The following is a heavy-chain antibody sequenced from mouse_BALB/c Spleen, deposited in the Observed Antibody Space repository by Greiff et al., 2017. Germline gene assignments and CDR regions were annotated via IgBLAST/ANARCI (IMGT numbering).Heavy chain of an antibody. V-gene: IGHV5-17*02. CDR2: ISSGSSTI. Sequence: EVKVEESGGGLVQPGGSRKLSCAASGFTFSSFGMHWVRQAPEKGLEWVAYISSGSSTIYYADTVKGRFTISRDNPKNTLFLQMTSLRSEDTAMYYCARYYGNSYFDVWGAGTTVTVSS. CDR3: ARYYGNSYFDV. D-gene: IGHD2-1*01. CDR1: GFTFSSFG. J-gene: IGHJ1*01.